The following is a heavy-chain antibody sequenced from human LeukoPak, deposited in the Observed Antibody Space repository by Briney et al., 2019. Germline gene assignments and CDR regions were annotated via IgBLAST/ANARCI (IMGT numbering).Heavy chain of an antibody. CDR2: INVSPAYR. Sequence: GWSVRLSYVPSGFAFSCYSMSWVREAAGEWLGWLTSINVSPAYRSYADSVKGRFTISRDTAKNSLYLQRNILRAADTAAYFCARDLNWGAGAMDICGQGTMVTVSP. CDR1: GFAFSCYS. J-gene: IGHJ3*02. CDR3: ARDLNWGAGAMDI. D-gene: IGHD7-27*01. V-gene: IGHV3-21*01.